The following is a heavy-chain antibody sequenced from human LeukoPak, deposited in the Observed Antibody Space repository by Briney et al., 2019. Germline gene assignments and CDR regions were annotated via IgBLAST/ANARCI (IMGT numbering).Heavy chain of an antibody. D-gene: IGHD3-16*01. CDR1: GFTVSSNY. Sequence: GGSLRLSCAASGFTVSSNYMSWVRQAPGKGLEWVSVIYSGGSTYYADSVKGRFTISRDNSKNTLYLQMNSLRAEDTAVYYCARALFDEYYFDYWGQGTLVTVSS. V-gene: IGHV3-53*01. J-gene: IGHJ4*02. CDR3: ARALFDEYYFDY. CDR2: IYSGGST.